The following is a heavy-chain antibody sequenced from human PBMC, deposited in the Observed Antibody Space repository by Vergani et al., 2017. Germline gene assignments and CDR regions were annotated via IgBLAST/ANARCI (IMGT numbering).Heavy chain of an antibody. V-gene: IGHV1-69*01. J-gene: IGHJ5*02. Sequence: QVQLVQSGAEVKKPGASVKVSCKASGYTFTGYYMHWVRQAPGQGLEWMGGLIPIFGTANYAQKFQGRVTITADESTSTAYMELSSLRSEDTAVYYCARERERYCSSTSCYLAPWGQGTLVTVSS. CDR2: LIPIFGTA. D-gene: IGHD2-2*01. CDR3: ARERERYCSSTSCYLAP. CDR1: GYTFTGYY.